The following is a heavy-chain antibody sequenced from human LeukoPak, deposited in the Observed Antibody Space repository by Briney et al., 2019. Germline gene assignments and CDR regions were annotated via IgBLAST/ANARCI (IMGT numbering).Heavy chain of an antibody. J-gene: IGHJ4*02. CDR1: GYTFITYG. Sequence: ASVKVSCKASGYTFITYGITWVRQAPGQGLEWMGWISTYTGETNYAQKLQGRVTMTTDTSTSTAYMELRSLRSDDTAVYYCARDAVVRATTPLNSDYWGQGTLVTVSS. D-gene: IGHD1-26*01. V-gene: IGHV1-18*01. CDR2: ISTYTGET. CDR3: ARDAVVRATTPLNSDY.